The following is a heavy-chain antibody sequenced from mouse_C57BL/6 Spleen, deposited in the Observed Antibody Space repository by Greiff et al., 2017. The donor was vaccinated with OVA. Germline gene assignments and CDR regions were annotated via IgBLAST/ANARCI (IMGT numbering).Heavy chain of an antibody. D-gene: IGHD2-4*01. J-gene: IGHJ4*01. CDR2: IYPGDGDT. CDR1: GYAFSSHW. CDR3: ARWYDYDGYAMDY. Sequence: VHLVESGAELVKPGASVKISCKASGYAFSSHWMNWVKQRPGQGLEWIGQIYPGDGDTNYNGKFKGKATLTADKSSSTAYMQLSSLTSEDSAVYFCARWYDYDGYAMDYWGQGTSVTVSS. V-gene: IGHV1-80*01.